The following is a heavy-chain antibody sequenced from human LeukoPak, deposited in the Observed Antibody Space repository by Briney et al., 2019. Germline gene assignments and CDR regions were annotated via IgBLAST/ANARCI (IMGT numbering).Heavy chain of an antibody. Sequence: GGSLRLSCAAFGFTFSSYGMHWVRQTPGKGLEWVAFIRHDGSYQQYADSVKGRFTVSRDNSKDMVYLQMNSLRTEDTAVYYCAKNRDSSDYPRDFDFWVQGTLVTVSS. CDR2: IRHDGSYQ. CDR1: GFTFSSYG. V-gene: IGHV3-30*02. CDR3: AKNRDSSDYPRDFDF. D-gene: IGHD3-22*01. J-gene: IGHJ4*02.